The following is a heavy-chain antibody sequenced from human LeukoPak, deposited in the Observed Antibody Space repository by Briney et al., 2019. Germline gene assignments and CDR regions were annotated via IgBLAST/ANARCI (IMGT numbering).Heavy chain of an antibody. CDR1: GYSISSGYY. D-gene: IGHD1-26*01. J-gene: IGHJ4*02. CDR3: ARGGTGGYRFDY. Sequence: PSETLSLTCNVSGYSISSGYYWGWIRQPPGKGLEWIGSVHYSGSTYFNPSLNSRVTVSLDTSKNQVSLRLASVTAADTAVYYCARGGTGGYRFDYWGPGSLTTVSS. V-gene: IGHV4-38-2*02. CDR2: VHYSGST.